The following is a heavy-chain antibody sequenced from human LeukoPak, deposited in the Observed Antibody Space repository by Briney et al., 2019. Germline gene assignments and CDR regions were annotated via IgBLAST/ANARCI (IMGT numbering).Heavy chain of an antibody. Sequence: ARGALRLSCAASGFTFSTAWMHWVRQAPGKGLLLVSVMNNDESNTRYADSVKGRFTISRDNAKNPLYLQMNRLSVDDTAVYYCVREIWGSYYWGQGTLVTVSS. J-gene: IGHJ4*02. CDR3: VREIWGSYY. V-gene: IGHV3-74*01. CDR2: MNNDESNT. CDR1: GFTFSTAW. D-gene: IGHD3-16*01.